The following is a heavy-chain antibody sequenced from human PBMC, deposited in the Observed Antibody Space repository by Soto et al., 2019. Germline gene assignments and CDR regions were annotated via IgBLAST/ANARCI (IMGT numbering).Heavy chain of an antibody. J-gene: IGHJ4*02. CDR2: MNPDSGNT. Sequence: QVQLVQSGAEVRTPGASVKVSCKASGYTFTSYDINWVRQATGQGPEWMGWMNPDSGNTVYVQKFQGRVTMTRNTAISTAYRELSSLTSEDTAVYYCARSAVGSNENFDYWGQGTLVTVSS. CDR3: ARSAVGSNENFDY. D-gene: IGHD1-1*01. CDR1: GYTFTSYD. V-gene: IGHV1-8*01.